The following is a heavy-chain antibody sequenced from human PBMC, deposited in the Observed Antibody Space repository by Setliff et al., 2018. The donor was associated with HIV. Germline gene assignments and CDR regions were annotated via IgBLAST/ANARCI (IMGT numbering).Heavy chain of an antibody. Sequence: PGGSLRLSCAASGFTFSDCSMNWVRQAPGKGLEWIGYIYTSGSVNYNPSLNSRVTISVDTSKNQFSLKVNSVTAADTAVYYCARSPRIGVAGEFEYWGQGTLVTVSS. V-gene: IGHV4-4*09. CDR3: ARSPRIGVAGEFEY. CDR2: IYTSGSV. CDR1: GFTFSDCS. D-gene: IGHD6-19*01. J-gene: IGHJ4*02.